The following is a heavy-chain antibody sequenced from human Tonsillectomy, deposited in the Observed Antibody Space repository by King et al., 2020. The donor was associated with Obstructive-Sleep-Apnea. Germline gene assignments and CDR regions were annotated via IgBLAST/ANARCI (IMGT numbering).Heavy chain of an antibody. V-gene: IGHV4-31*03. CDR2: IYYSGST. CDR1: GGSISTADYY. Sequence: QLQESGPGLVKTSQTLSLTCTVSGGSISTADYYWTWIRQHPGKGLEWIGYIYYSGSTNFNPSLKSRVTISVDTSKNQFSLRLTSVTAADTAVYYCARAPMVRGIIRWFDPWGQGTLVTVSS. J-gene: IGHJ5*02. D-gene: IGHD3-10*01. CDR3: ARAPMVRGIIRWFDP.